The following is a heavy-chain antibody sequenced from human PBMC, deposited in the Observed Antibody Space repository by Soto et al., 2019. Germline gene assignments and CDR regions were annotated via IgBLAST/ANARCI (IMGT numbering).Heavy chain of an antibody. J-gene: IGHJ6*02. D-gene: IGHD6-19*01. V-gene: IGHV1-8*01. CDR3: ARNTVAGTYYYYGMDV. CDR2: MNPNSGNT. Sequence: QVQLVQSGAEVKKPGASVKVSCKASGYTFTSYDINWVRQATGQGLEWMGWMNPNSGNTGYAQKLQGRVTMTRNTSISTAYMELSSLRSEDTAVYYCARNTVAGTYYYYGMDVWGQGTTVTVSS. CDR1: GYTFTSYD.